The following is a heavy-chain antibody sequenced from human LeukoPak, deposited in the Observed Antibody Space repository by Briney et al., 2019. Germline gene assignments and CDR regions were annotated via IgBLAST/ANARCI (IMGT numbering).Heavy chain of an antibody. D-gene: IGHD3-10*01. Sequence: SQTLSLTCTVSGGSISSGSYYWSWIRQPARKGLEWIGRIYTSGSTNYNPSLKSRVTISVDTSKNQFSLKLSSVTAADTAVYYCARDRGRSGTDYWGQGTLVTVSS. CDR3: ARDRGRSGTDY. V-gene: IGHV4-61*02. J-gene: IGHJ4*02. CDR1: GGSISSGSYY. CDR2: IYTSGST.